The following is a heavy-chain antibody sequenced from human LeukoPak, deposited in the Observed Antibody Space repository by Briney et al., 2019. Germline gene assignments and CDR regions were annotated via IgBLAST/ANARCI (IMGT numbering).Heavy chain of an antibody. D-gene: IGHD3-3*01. CDR2: IYYSGST. CDR3: ARDYRYYDFWSGYSIGHYYGMDV. J-gene: IGHJ6*02. CDR1: GGSLSSGDYY. Sequence: SETLSLTCTVSGGSLSSGDYYWSWLRQPPGKGLEWIGYIYYSGSTYYNPSLKSRVTISVDTSKNQFSLKLSSVTAADTAVYYCARDYRYYDFWSGYSIGHYYGMDVWGQGTTVTVSS. V-gene: IGHV4-30-4*01.